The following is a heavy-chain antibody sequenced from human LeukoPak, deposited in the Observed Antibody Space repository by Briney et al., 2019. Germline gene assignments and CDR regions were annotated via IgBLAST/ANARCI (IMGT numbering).Heavy chain of an antibody. J-gene: IGHJ4*02. V-gene: IGHV1-18*01. CDR3: ARGTYFHY. Sequence: GASVKVSCKASGYTFSSYGIGWVRQAPGEGLEWMGLITTYNGDTNYAQRFQGRVTMTTDTSTSTAYMELRSLRSDDTAVYYCARGTYFHYWGQGTLVTVSS. CDR1: GYTFSSYG. CDR2: ITTYNGDT.